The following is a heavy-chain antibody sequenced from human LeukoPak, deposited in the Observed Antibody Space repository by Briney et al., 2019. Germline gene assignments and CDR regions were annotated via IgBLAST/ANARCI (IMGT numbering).Heavy chain of an antibody. CDR1: GFTFSSYG. J-gene: IGHJ4*02. D-gene: IGHD6-6*01. CDR2: ISYDGSNK. CDR3: ARASSSSRPYYFDY. V-gene: IGHV3-30*03. Sequence: GGSLRLSCAASGFTFSSYGMHWVRQAPGKGLEWVAVISYDGSNKYYADSVKGRFTISRDNSKNTLYLQMNSLRAEDTAIYYCARASSSSRPYYFDYWGQGTLVTVSS.